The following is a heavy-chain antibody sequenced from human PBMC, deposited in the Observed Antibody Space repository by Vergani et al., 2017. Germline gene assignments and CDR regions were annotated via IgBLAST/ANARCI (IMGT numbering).Heavy chain of an antibody. D-gene: IGHD6-13*01. CDR2: INWKGGST. J-gene: IGHJ3*02. CDR1: GFTFDDYG. V-gene: IGHV3-20*04. CDR3: ARGIISRAAGEAFDI. Sequence: EVQLVESGGGVVRPGGSLRLSCAASGFTFDDYGMSWVRQAPGKGLEWVSGINWKGGSTGYADSVKGRFTISRDNAKNSLYLQMNSLRAEDTAVYYCARGIISRAAGEAFDIWGQGTMVTVSS.